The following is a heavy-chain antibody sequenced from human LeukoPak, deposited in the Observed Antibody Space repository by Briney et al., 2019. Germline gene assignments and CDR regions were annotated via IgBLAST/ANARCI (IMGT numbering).Heavy chain of an antibody. CDR1: GYTFTGYY. V-gene: IGHV1-2*02. J-gene: IGHJ6*02. CDR2: INPNSGGT. D-gene: IGHD2-2*02. Sequence: ASVKVSCKASGYTFTGYYMHWVREAPGQGLEWMGWINPNSGGTNYAQKFQGRVTMTRDTSISTAYMELSRLRSDDTAVYYCARDILGYCSSTSCYTNYSYGMDVWGQGTTVTVSS. CDR3: ARDILGYCSSTSCYTNYSYGMDV.